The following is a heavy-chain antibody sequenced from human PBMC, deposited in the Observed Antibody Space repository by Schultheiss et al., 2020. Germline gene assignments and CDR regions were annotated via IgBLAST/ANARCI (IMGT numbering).Heavy chain of an antibody. Sequence: GGSLRLSCAASGFTFSSYWMHWVRQAPGKGLVWVSRINSDGSSTSYADSVKGRFTISRDNAKNSLYLQMNSLRAEDTDVYYCARDAERAHDYVWGSYRLGVDYWGQGTLVNVYS. V-gene: IGHV3-74*01. CDR2: INSDGSST. D-gene: IGHD3-16*02. J-gene: IGHJ4*02. CDR1: GFTFSSYW. CDR3: ARDAERAHDYVWGSYRLGVDY.